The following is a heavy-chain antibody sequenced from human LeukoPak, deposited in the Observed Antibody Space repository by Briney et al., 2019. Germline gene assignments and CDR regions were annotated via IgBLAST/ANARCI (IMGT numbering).Heavy chain of an antibody. CDR1: GGSISSYY. Sequence: PSETLSLTCTVSGGSISSYYWSWIRQPPGKGLEWIGYIYYSGSTNYNPSLKSRVTISVDTSKNQFSLKLRSVTAADTAVYYCARGLSPWDYGDYVLGGYYYYYMDVWGKGTTVTVSS. CDR2: IYYSGST. V-gene: IGHV4-59*01. J-gene: IGHJ6*03. D-gene: IGHD4-17*01. CDR3: ARGLSPWDYGDYVLGGYYYYYMDV.